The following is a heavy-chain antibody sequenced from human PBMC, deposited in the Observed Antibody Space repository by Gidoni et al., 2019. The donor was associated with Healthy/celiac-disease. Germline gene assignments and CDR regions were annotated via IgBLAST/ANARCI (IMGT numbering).Heavy chain of an antibody. CDR3: ARDHAWELEGYFDY. Sequence: QVQLVESGGGVVQHGRSRRLSCAAAGFTFSSYAMHWVRQAPGKGLEWVAVISYDGSNKYYADSVKGRFTISRDNSKNTLYLQMNSLRAEDTAVYYCARDHAWELEGYFDYWGQGTLVTVSS. D-gene: IGHD1-26*01. CDR2: ISYDGSNK. CDR1: GFTFSSYA. J-gene: IGHJ4*02. V-gene: IGHV3-30-3*01.